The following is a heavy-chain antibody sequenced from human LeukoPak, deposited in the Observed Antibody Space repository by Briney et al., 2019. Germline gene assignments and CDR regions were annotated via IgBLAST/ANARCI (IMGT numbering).Heavy chain of an antibody. CDR3: ARDPHCSGGSCYDYFDY. CDR2: ISSSSSYI. Sequence: GGSLRLSCTASGFTFGDYAMSWFRQAPGKGLEWVSSISSSSSYIYYADSVKGRFTISRDNAKNSLYLQMNSLRAEDTAVYYCARDPHCSGGSCYDYFDYWGQGTLVTVSS. CDR1: GFTFGDYA. J-gene: IGHJ4*02. D-gene: IGHD2-15*01. V-gene: IGHV3-21*01.